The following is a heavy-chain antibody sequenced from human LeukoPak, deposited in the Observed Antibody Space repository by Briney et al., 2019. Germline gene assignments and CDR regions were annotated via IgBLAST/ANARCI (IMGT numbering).Heavy chain of an antibody. J-gene: IGHJ3*02. CDR1: GGSISSSSYY. CDR2: IYYSGST. V-gene: IGHV4-39*01. D-gene: IGHD6-19*01. Sequence: PSETLSLTCTVSGGSISSSSYYWGWIRQPPGKGLEWIGSIYYSGSTYYNPSLKSRVTISVDTSKNQFSLKLSSVTAADTAVYYCARHSLRQWLPLAFDIWGQGTMVTVSS. CDR3: ARHSLRQWLPLAFDI.